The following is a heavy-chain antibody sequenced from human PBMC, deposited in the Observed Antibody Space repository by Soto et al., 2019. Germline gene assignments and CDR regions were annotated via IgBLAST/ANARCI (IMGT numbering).Heavy chain of an antibody. CDR1: GITFSNYP. CDR3: AKDLRRENDY. J-gene: IGHJ4*02. Sequence: GGSLRLSCAASGITFSNYPMTWVRQAPGKGLEWVSSITGSGGDTFYADSVKGRFTISRDNSMNTLYLQMNSLRAEDTAVYYCAKDLRRENDYWGQGTLVTVSS. V-gene: IGHV3-23*01. D-gene: IGHD4-17*01. CDR2: ITGSGGDT.